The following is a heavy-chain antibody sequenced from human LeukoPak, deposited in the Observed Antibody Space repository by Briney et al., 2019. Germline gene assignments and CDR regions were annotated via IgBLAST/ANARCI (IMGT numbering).Heavy chain of an antibody. CDR2: IIPILGIA. Sequence: SVKVSCKASVGTFSSYAISWVRQAPGQGLEWMGRIIPILGIANYAQKFQGRVTITADKSTSTAYMELSSLRSEDTAVYYCARDGRWLQSLFDYWGQGTLVTVSS. CDR1: VGTFSSYA. CDR3: ARDGRWLQSLFDY. V-gene: IGHV1-69*04. J-gene: IGHJ4*02. D-gene: IGHD5-24*01.